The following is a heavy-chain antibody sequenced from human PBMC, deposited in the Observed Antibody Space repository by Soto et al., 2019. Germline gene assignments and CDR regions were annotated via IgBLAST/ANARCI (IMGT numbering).Heavy chain of an antibody. Sequence: QVQLVQSGAEVKKPGASVKVSCKASGYTFTGYYMNSVRQAPGQGLEWMGWVNPSSGCTDYAQKFQGWVTMTRDTSISTAYIELSRPRSDDTAVDYCAGSPVGGGSNSYYGMDVWGQGTTVTVS. CDR2: VNPSSGCT. CDR1: GYTFTGYY. CDR3: AGSPVGGGSNSYYGMDV. V-gene: IGHV1-2*04. D-gene: IGHD3-10*01. J-gene: IGHJ6*02.